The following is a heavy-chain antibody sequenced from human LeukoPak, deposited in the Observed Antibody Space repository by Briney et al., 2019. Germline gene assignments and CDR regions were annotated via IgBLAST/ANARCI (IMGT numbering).Heavy chain of an antibody. D-gene: IGHD4-17*01. V-gene: IGHV3-23*01. J-gene: IGHJ4*02. Sequence: TGGSLRLSCAASGFAFSSYAMSWVRQAPGKGLEWVSGISGSGGSTYYADSVKGRFTISRDNSKNTLYLQMNSLRAEDTAVYYCAKMEAWTTVTGSGVDYWGQGTLVTVSS. CDR3: AKMEAWTTVTGSGVDY. CDR1: GFAFSSYA. CDR2: ISGSGGST.